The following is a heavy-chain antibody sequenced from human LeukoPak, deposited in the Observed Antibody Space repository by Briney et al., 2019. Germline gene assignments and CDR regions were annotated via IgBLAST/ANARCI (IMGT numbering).Heavy chain of an antibody. CDR1: GFPFRSYW. CDR2: IKQEGSEK. Sequence: QPGGSLRLSCAASGFPFRSYWMSWVRQAPGKGLGWVANIKQEGSEKHYVDSVKGRFTISRDNAKNSLYLQMNSLRAEDTAVYYCATSAADDYYYYYDIDVWGKGTTVTVSS. D-gene: IGHD6-13*01. CDR3: ATSAADDYYYYYDIDV. V-gene: IGHV3-7*01. J-gene: IGHJ6*03.